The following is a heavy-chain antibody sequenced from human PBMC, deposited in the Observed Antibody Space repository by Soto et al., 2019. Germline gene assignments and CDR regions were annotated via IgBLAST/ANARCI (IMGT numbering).Heavy chain of an antibody. CDR3: AKDLLNYGPGWFDP. Sequence: GGSLRLSCAASGFTFSGYGMHWVRQAPGKGLEWVAVISYDGSNKYYADSVKGRFTISRDNSKNTLYLQMNSLRAEDTAVYYCAKDLLNYGPGWFDPWGQGTLVTVSS. D-gene: IGHD1-7*01. CDR2: ISYDGSNK. V-gene: IGHV3-30*18. J-gene: IGHJ5*02. CDR1: GFTFSGYG.